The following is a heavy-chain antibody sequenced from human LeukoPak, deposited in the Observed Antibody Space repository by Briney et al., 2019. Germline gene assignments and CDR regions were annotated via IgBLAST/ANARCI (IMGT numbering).Heavy chain of an antibody. CDR1: GGSVSSGSYY. V-gene: IGHV4-61*01. D-gene: IGHD3-22*01. Sequence: SETLSLTCTVSGGSVSSGSYYWSWIRQPPGKGLEWIGYIYYSGSTNYNPSLKSRVTISADTSRNQFSLKPSSVTAADTAVYYCARHWDSSGPFSSWGQGTLVTVSS. J-gene: IGHJ5*02. CDR2: IYYSGST. CDR3: ARHWDSSGPFSS.